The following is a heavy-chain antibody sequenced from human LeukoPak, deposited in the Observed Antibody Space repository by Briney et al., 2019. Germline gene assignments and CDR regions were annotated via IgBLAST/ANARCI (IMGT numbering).Heavy chain of an antibody. CDR1: GFIFSHYG. Sequence: PGRSLRLSCAASGFIFSHYGMHWVRQAPGKGLEWVAVIWHDGSNKYYADSVKGRFTISRDNSENTVYLQMNSLRAEDTAVYYCAKDAQRGFDYSNSLEYWGQGDLVTVSS. J-gene: IGHJ4*02. CDR3: AKDAQRGFDYSNSLEY. CDR2: IWHDGSNK. D-gene: IGHD4-11*01. V-gene: IGHV3-33*06.